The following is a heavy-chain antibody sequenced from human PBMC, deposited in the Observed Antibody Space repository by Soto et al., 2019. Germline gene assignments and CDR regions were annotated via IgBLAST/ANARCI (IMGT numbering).Heavy chain of an antibody. V-gene: IGHV3-48*01. CDR1: GFTLSRYS. D-gene: IGHD5-18*01. Sequence: GESLKISCEGSGFTLSRYSINWVRQAPGKGLEWLAYITVTTGNRVYADSVKGRFTISTDNAKNAVFLQMNSLRAEDTAVYYCARDYSSYGPFDYWGQGTLVTVSS. CDR2: ITVTTGNR. J-gene: IGHJ4*02. CDR3: ARDYSSYGPFDY.